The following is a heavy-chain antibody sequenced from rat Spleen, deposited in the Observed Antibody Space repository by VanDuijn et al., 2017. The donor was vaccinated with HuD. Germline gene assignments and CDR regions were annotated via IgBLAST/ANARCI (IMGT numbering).Heavy chain of an antibody. J-gene: IGHJ2*01. Sequence: EVQLVESGGGLVQPGRSLKLSCVASGFTFSDYGMNWIRRAPGKGLEWVASISTGSTNTYYRDSVKGRFTISRDNAKSTLYLQMNSLWSEDTATYYCAVAGYGYWGQGVVVTVSS. CDR1: GFTFSDYG. CDR2: ISTGSTNT. V-gene: IGHV5S13*01. CDR3: AVAGYGY. D-gene: IGHD4-3*01.